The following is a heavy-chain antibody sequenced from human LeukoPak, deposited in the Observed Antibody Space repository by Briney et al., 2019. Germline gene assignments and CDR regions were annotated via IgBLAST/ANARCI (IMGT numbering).Heavy chain of an antibody. CDR3: ARAGVAGTFYYYYYMDV. J-gene: IGHJ6*03. V-gene: IGHV3-64*01. CDR2: ISNNGETT. D-gene: IGHD6-19*01. CDR1: RFTFSYYA. Sequence: GGSLRLSCAASRFTFSYYAMHWVRQAPGKGLEYVSSISNNGETTHYGTSVKGRFTISRDNAKNSLYLQMNSLRAEDTAVYYCARAGVAGTFYYYYYMDVWGKGTTVTVSS.